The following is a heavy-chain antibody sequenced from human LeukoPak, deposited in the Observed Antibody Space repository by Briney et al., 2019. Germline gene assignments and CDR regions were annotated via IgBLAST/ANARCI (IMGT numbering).Heavy chain of an antibody. CDR2: IDWHSVAR. CDR1: GFTFNDYS. D-gene: IGHD6-13*01. V-gene: IGHV3-9*01. CDR3: TKRARKGIGAAGDGYDV. Sequence: GRSLRLSCAASGFTFNDYSMHWVRQAPGKGLEWVSGIDWHSVARGYADSVRGPFTISRDNAKNTLYLQMNSLRPEDTALYYCTKRARKGIGAAGDGYDVWGQGTMVTVSS. J-gene: IGHJ3*01.